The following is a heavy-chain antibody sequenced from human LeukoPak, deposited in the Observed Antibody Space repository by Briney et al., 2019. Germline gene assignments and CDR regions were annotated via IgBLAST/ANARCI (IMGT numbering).Heavy chain of an antibody. CDR1: GFTFSSYA. Sequence: GGSLRLSCAASGFTFSSYAMHWVRQAPGKGLEWVTVISYDGSNKYYADSVKGRFTISRDNSKNTPYLQMNSLRAEDTAVYYCARDGRDGYNPNFDYWGQGTLVTVSS. D-gene: IGHD5-24*01. V-gene: IGHV3-30*04. CDR2: ISYDGSNK. J-gene: IGHJ4*02. CDR3: ARDGRDGYNPNFDY.